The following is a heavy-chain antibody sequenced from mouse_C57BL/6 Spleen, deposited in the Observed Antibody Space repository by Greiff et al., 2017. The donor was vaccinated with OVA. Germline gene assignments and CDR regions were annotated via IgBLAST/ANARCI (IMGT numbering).Heavy chain of an antibody. Sequence: DVQLQESGPELVKPGASVKIPCKASGYTFTDYNMDWVKQSHGKSLEWIGDINPNNGGTIYNQKFKGKATLTVDKSSSTAYMELRSLTSEDTSVYYCASSIDSSGLSYWGQGTLVTVSA. CDR3: ASSIDSSGLSY. V-gene: IGHV1-18*01. D-gene: IGHD3-2*02. J-gene: IGHJ3*01. CDR1: GYTFTDYN. CDR2: INPNNGGT.